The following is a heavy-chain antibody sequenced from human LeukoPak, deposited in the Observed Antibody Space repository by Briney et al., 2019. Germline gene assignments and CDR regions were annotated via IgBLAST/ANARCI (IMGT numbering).Heavy chain of an antibody. V-gene: IGHV3-21*01. J-gene: IGHJ3*02. CDR3: ARDGAMAGAFDI. CDR2: ISSSSSYI. Sequence: GGSLRLSFAASGFTFSSYSMNWVRQAPGKGLEWVSSISSSSSYIYYADSVKGRFTISRDNAKNSLYLQMNSLRAEDTAVYYCARDGAMAGAFDIWGQGTMVTVSS. CDR1: GFTFSSYS. D-gene: IGHD5-18*01.